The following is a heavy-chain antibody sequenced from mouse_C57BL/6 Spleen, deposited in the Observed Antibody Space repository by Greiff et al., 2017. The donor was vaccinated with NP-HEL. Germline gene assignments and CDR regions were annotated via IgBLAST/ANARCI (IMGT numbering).Heavy chain of an antibody. CDR1: GYSFTGYY. V-gene: IGHV1-42*01. CDR2: INPSTGCT. J-gene: IGHJ3*01. CDR3: AKGCYGSSSPGLVY. Sequence: EVQLQQSGPELVKPGASVKISCKASGYSFTGYYMNWVKQSPEKSLEWIGEINPSTGCTTYNQKFKAKATLTVDKSSSTAYIQLKSLTSEDSAVYYDAKGCYGSSSPGLVYWGQGTLVTVSA. D-gene: IGHD1-1*01.